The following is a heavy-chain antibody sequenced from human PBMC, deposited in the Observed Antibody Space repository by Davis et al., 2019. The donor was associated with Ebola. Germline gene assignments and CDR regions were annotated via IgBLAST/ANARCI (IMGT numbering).Heavy chain of an antibody. CDR3: ARGAYFYYAMDV. V-gene: IGHV3-49*04. J-gene: IGHJ6*02. Sequence: PGGSLRLSCTASGFTFGDYAMSWVRKAPGKGLEWVGFIRSKTHGGTTEYAASVRGRFTISRDDSKSIAYLQMNSLRTEDTALYYCARGAYFYYAMDVWGQGTTVTVSS. CDR2: IRSKTHGGTT. CDR1: GFTFGDYA.